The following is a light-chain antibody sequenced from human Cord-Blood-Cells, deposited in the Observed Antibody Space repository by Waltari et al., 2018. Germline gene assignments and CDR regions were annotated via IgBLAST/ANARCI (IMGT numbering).Light chain of an antibody. CDR1: QSVLYSSHNKNY. V-gene: IGKV4-1*01. CDR2: WAS. CDR3: QQYYSTPWT. Sequence: DIVMTQSPDSLAVSLGERATINCKSSQSVLYSSHNKNYLAWYQQKPGQPPKLLLYWASTRESGVPDRFSGSGSGTDFTLTISSLQAEDVAVYYCQQYYSTPWTFGQGTKVEIK. J-gene: IGKJ1*01.